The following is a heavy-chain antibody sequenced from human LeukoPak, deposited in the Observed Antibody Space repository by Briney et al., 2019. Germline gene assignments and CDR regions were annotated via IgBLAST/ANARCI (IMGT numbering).Heavy chain of an antibody. J-gene: IGHJ4*02. CDR1: GGSISYYY. D-gene: IGHD5-12*01. CDR3: ARASGYDYYGTPTYFDY. Sequence: SETLSLTCTVSGGSISYYYWSWIRQPPGKGLEWIGYIYYSGSTNYNPSLKSRVTISVDTSKNQFSLKLSSVTAADTAVYYCARASGYDYYGTPTYFDYWGQGTLVTVSS. CDR2: IYYSGST. V-gene: IGHV4-59*01.